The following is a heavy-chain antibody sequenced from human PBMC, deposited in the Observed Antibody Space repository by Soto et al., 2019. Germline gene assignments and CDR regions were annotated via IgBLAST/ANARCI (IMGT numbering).Heavy chain of an antibody. CDR2: IYPSGMA. CDR3: ARERGGYGLFDS. J-gene: IGHJ4*02. CDR1: GGSSSNAADS. Sequence: TLSLTCTVSGGSSSNAADSWSWIRQPPGKGLEWIGYIYPSGMAFYNPSLRSRVTISIDRSNDQFSLNLKSVPAEDTDVYYCARERGGYGLFDSRGQGPMVNV. D-gene: IGHD5-18*01. V-gene: IGHV4-30-2*01.